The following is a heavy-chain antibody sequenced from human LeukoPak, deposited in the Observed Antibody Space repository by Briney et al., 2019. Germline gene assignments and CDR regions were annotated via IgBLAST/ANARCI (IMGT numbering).Heavy chain of an antibody. D-gene: IGHD5-24*01. CDR2: ISAYDGNT. CDR3: ARDFGTFTISHGDAFAI. Sequence: GASVKVSCKASGYTFDNYGISWLRQAPGQGLEWMGWISAYDGNTNYANKLQGRVTMTTDASTSTAFMELRSLTSDDTAVYFCARDFGTFTISHGDAFAIWGQGTVVTVSS. CDR1: GYTFDNYG. J-gene: IGHJ3*02. V-gene: IGHV1-18*01.